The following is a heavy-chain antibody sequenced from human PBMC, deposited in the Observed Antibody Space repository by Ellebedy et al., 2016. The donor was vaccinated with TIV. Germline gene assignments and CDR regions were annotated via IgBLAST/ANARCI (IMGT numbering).Heavy chain of an antibody. Sequence: ESLKISCAASGITASTYEMSWIRPPPRKGLGGIVSFSYSGSTHYNPSLGTRATISADTSKNQFSLKLSSVTAADTAVYYCVRGYFETDAYYSPGEWGQGTLVAVSS. V-gene: IGHV4-59*02. CDR1: GITASTYE. J-gene: IGHJ4*02. CDR3: VRGYFETDAYYSPGE. D-gene: IGHD4/OR15-4a*01. CDR2: FSYSGST.